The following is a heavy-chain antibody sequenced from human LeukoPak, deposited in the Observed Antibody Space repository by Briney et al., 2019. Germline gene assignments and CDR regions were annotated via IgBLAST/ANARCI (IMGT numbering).Heavy chain of an antibody. CDR1: GGSLGGYF. CDR2: IYYSGST. Sequence: PSETLSLTCAVYGGSLGGYFWSWVRQPPGKGLEWIGNIYYSGSTYYNSSLESRVTISVDTSKNQFSLKLSSVTAADTAVYYCARSTLTTVPHFDYWGQGTLVTVSS. D-gene: IGHD4-17*01. CDR3: ARSTLTTVPHFDY. V-gene: IGHV4-34*01. J-gene: IGHJ4*02.